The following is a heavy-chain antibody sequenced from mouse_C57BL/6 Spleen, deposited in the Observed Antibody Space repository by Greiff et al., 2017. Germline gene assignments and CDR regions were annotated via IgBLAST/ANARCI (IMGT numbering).Heavy chain of an antibody. J-gene: IGHJ2*01. CDR1: GYTFTDYY. CDR3: ARDDDYDEGY. D-gene: IGHD2-4*01. CDR2: INPNNGGT. V-gene: IGHV1-26*01. Sequence: VQLKESGPELVKPGASVKISCKASGYTFTDYYMNWVKQSHGKSLEWIGDINPNNGGTSYNQKFKGKATLTVDKSSSTAYMELRSLTSEDSAVYYCARDDDYDEGYWGQGTTLTVSS.